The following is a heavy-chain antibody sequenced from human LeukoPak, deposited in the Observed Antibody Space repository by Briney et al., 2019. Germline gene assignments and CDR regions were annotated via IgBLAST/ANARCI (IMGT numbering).Heavy chain of an antibody. CDR1: GFTFSSYE. J-gene: IGHJ4*02. V-gene: IGHV3-48*03. D-gene: IGHD3-9*01. CDR3: ARPEGEPYFDWLYYFDY. CDR2: ISSSGSSI. Sequence: PGGSLRLSCAASGFTFSSYEMNWVSQASGKGLEWVSYISSSGSSIYYADSVKGRFTISRDNAKNSLYLQMNRLRAEDTAVYYCARPEGEPYFDWLYYFDYWGQGTLVTVSS.